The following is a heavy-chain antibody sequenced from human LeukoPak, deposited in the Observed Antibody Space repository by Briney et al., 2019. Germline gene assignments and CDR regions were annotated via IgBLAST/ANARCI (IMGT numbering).Heavy chain of an antibody. Sequence: ASVKVSCKASGCTFTGYYIHWVRQAPGQGLEWMGWINPNSGGTDYAQKFQDRVTMTRDTSINTAYMELSRLRSDDTAVYYCARVHYTTGYAFDIWGQGTMVTASS. CDR2: INPNSGGT. J-gene: IGHJ3*02. D-gene: IGHD3-3*01. V-gene: IGHV1-2*02. CDR1: GCTFTGYY. CDR3: ARVHYTTGYAFDI.